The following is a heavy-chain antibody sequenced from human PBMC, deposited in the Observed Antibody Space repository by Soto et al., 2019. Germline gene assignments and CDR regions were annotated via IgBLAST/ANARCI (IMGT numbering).Heavy chain of an antibody. CDR2: ISSSSSYI. D-gene: IGHD3-3*01. Sequence: GGSLRLSCAASGLTFSSYSMNWVRQAPGKGLEWVSSISSSSSYIYYADSVKGRFTISRDNAKNSLYLQMNSLRAEDTAVYYCAGYDFWSGYYSLDYWGQGTLVTVSS. V-gene: IGHV3-21*01. CDR3: AGYDFWSGYYSLDY. CDR1: GLTFSSYS. J-gene: IGHJ4*02.